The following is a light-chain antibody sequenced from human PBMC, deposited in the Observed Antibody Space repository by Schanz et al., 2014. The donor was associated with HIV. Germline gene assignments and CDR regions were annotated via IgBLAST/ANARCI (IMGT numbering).Light chain of an antibody. CDR3: GTWDSSLSGVV. Sequence: QSVLTQPPSMSAAPGQRVTISCAGSAFNIGQNYVSWFQQFPGTAPKLLIYVNHQRPSGIPDRFSGSKSGTSATLGITGLQTGDEADYYCGTWDSSLSGVVFGGGTKVPVL. J-gene: IGLJ2*01. CDR1: AFNIGQNY. CDR2: VNH. V-gene: IGLV1-51*01.